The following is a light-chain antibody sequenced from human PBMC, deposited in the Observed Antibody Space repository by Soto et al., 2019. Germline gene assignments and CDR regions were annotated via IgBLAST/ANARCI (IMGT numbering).Light chain of an antibody. CDR2: DAS. CDR1: QSVSSY. J-gene: IGKJ5*01. Sequence: EIVLTQSPATLSLSPGERATLSCRASQSVSSYLAWYQQKPGQAPRLLIYDASNRATGIPDRFSGSGSGTDFTLTISSLEPEDFAVYYCLQRSNWPPITFGQWTRLDFK. CDR3: LQRSNWPPIT. V-gene: IGKV3-11*01.